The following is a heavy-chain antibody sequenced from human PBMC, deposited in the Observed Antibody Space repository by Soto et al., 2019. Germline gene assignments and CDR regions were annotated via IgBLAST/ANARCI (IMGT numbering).Heavy chain of an antibody. CDR2: INDRGSI. D-gene: IGHD3-9*01. CDR1: GGSFSGYY. Sequence: QVQLQQWGAGPLRPLETLSLTCGVSGGSFSGYYWAWIRQSPGRGLEWIGEINDRGSINYNPSLKSGVSISVDTSKNHYSLDPTALYAAGTAVSHGARESHDFLTGPAVVWYVNLWGRGSLFTVSS. CDR3: ARESHDFLTGPAVVWYVNL. V-gene: IGHV4-34*01. J-gene: IGHJ2*01.